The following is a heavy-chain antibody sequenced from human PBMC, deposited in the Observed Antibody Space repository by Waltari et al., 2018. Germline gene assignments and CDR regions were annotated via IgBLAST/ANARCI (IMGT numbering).Heavy chain of an antibody. J-gene: IGHJ4*02. CDR3: ARWLNKNYYHSNSDY. CDR2: IYAGDSDT. D-gene: IGHD3-22*01. V-gene: IGHV5-51*01. CDR1: GYIFSTYW. Sequence: EVQLVQSGAEMKKPGESLRISCKGSGYIFSTYWIGWVRQMPGKGLEWVGVIYAGDSDTRYSPSFQGRVTILVDKSISTVYLEWSSLRASDTAMYYCARWLNKNYYHSNSDYWGQGTLVTVSS.